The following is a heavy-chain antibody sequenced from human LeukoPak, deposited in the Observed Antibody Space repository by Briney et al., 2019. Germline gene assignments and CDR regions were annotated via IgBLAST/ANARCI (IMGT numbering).Heavy chain of an antibody. CDR2: ISYIGSS. D-gene: IGHD6-25*01. V-gene: IGHV4-59*01. CDR1: GVSMSIYY. J-gene: IGHJ3*02. Sequence: SETLSLTCTASGVSMSIYYWSWIRQPPGKRLEWIAFISYIGSSNYNPSLTSRATISVDSSKNQFSLKLNSVTAADTAVYYCVGWQAAGAFEIWGQGTMVAVSS. CDR3: VGWQAAGAFEI.